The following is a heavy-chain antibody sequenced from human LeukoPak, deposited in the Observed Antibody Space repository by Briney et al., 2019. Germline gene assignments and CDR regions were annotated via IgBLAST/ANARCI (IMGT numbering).Heavy chain of an antibody. CDR2: ISGSGGST. CDR1: GFTFSSYG. J-gene: IGHJ4*02. CDR3: AREHRIAAAATFDY. Sequence: GGSLRLSCAASGFTFSSYGMSWVRQAPGKGLEWVSAISGSGGSTYYADSVKGRFTISRDNAKNSLYLQMNSLRAEDTAVYYCAREHRIAAAATFDYWGQGTLVTVSS. D-gene: IGHD6-13*01. V-gene: IGHV3-23*01.